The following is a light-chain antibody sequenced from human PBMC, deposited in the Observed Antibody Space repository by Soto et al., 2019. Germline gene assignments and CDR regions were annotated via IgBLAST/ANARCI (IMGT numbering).Light chain of an antibody. CDR1: QSISSW. V-gene: IGKV1-5*01. CDR3: QQYENYWT. CDR2: DAS. Sequence: DIQMTQSPSTLSASVVGRVTITCRASQSISSWLAWYQHKPGKAPKLLIYDASNLDSGVPSRFSGSGSGTEFSLTISNLQPDDCATYYCQQYENYWTFGQGTKVDI. J-gene: IGKJ1*01.